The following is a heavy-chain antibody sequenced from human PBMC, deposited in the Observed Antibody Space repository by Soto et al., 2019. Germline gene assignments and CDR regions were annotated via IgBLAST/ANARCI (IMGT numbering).Heavy chain of an antibody. CDR2: IYYSGST. Sequence: SETLSLTCTVSGGSISSYYWSWIRQPPGKGLEWIGYIYYSGSTNYNPSHKSRVTISVDTSKNQFSLKMSSVTAADTAVYYCARRMVRGVQYFDYWGQGTLVTVSS. J-gene: IGHJ4*02. V-gene: IGHV4-59*08. D-gene: IGHD3-10*01. CDR1: GGSISSYY. CDR3: ARRMVRGVQYFDY.